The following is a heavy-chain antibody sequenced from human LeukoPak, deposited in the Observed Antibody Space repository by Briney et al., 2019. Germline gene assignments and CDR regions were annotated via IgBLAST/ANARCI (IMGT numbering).Heavy chain of an antibody. CDR2: ISSSGSAI. D-gene: IGHD3-16*02. CDR1: GFTFSDYY. Sequence: PGGSPRLSCAASGFTFSDYYMSWIRQAAGKGLEWVSYISSSGSAIYYAESVKGRFTISRDNAQNSLYLQMNSLRAEDTAVYYCARVGLRLGELSFNAFDIGGQGTMVTVS. J-gene: IGHJ3*02. CDR3: ARVGLRLGELSFNAFDI. V-gene: IGHV3-11*04.